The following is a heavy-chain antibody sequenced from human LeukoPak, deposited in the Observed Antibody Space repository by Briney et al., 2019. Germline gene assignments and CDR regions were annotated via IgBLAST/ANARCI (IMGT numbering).Heavy chain of an antibody. CDR1: GFSFSTYW. J-gene: IGHJ4*02. CDR3: ATEKPWLDY. V-gene: IGHV3-7*01. Sequence: GGSLRLSCAASGFSFSTYWMSWVRQTPGKGLEWVANINQDGNEKFYVDSVKGRFTISRDNAQSSLYLKMNSLRAEDTAVYYCATEKPWLDYWGQGTQVTVSS. D-gene: IGHD5-24*01. CDR2: INQDGNEK.